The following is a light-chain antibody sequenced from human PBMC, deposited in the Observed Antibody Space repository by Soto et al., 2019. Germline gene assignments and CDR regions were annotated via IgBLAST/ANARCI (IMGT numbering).Light chain of an antibody. CDR3: QQYKSYPWT. CDR1: QSISSW. Sequence: DIQMTQSPSTLFASVGDRVTITCRASQSISSWLAWYQQKPGKAPKVLIHDASSLESGVPSRFSGSGSGTDFTLSISSLQPDDFATYHCQQYKSYPWTFGQGTKVEIK. J-gene: IGKJ1*01. CDR2: DAS. V-gene: IGKV1-5*01.